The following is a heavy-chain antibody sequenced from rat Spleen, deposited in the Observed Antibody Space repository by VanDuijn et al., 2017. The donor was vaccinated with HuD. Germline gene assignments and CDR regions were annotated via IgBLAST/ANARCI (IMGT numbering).Heavy chain of an antibody. Sequence: QVQLKESGPGLVQPSQTLSLTCTVSGFSLTSYHVSWVRQPPEKGLEWIAAISSGGSAYYNSALKSRLSISRDTSKSQVFLKRNSLQTEDTAMYFCAKSWDSGYVNWFAYWGQGTLVTVSS. CDR3: AKSWDSGYVNWFAY. J-gene: IGHJ3*01. V-gene: IGHV2-6*01. CDR2: ISSGGSA. D-gene: IGHD4-3*01. CDR1: GFSLTSYH.